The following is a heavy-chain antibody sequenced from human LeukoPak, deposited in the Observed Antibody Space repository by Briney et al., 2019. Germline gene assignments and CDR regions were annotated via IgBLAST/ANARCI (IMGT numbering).Heavy chain of an antibody. CDR2: IKQDGNEK. V-gene: IGHV3-7*01. Sequence: PGGSLRLSCAASGFTFSSYWMSWVRQAPGKGLEWVANIKQDGNEKYYVDSVKGRFTISRDNAKNSLYLQMNSLRAEDTAVYYCARSPHYYGSGSYYDAFDIWGQGTMVTVSS. J-gene: IGHJ3*02. D-gene: IGHD3-10*01. CDR3: ARSPHYYGSGSYYDAFDI. CDR1: GFTFSSYW.